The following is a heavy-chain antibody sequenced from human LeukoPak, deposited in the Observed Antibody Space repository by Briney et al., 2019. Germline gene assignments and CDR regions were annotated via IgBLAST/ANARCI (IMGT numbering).Heavy chain of an antibody. CDR3: AKVYYDSSGSYYFDY. D-gene: IGHD3-22*01. CDR1: GFTFSSYA. CDR2: ISGSGGST. Sequence: GGSLRLSCTASGFTFSSYAVSWVRQAPGKGLEWVSAISGSGGSTYYADAVKGRFTISRDNSKNTLNLQMNSLRAEDTAVYYCAKVYYDSSGSYYFDYWGQGTLVTVSS. J-gene: IGHJ4*02. V-gene: IGHV3-23*01.